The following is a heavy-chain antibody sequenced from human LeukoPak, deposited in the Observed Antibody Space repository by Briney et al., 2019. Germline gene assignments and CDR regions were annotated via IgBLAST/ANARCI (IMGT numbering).Heavy chain of an antibody. J-gene: IGHJ4*02. Sequence: PGGSLRLSCVASGLPFSDYWMSWVRQAPGKGVEWVADIKQGESEKYYVDSVRGRFTISRDNAKTSLYLQMNSLRVEDTAVYYCARGSHSSSYGFDYWGQGALVTVSS. CDR1: GLPFSDYW. CDR3: ARGSHSSSYGFDY. D-gene: IGHD6-13*01. V-gene: IGHV3-7*01. CDR2: IKQGESEK.